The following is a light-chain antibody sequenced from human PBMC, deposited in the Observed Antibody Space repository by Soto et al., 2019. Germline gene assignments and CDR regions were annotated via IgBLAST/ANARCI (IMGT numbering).Light chain of an antibody. CDR1: SSDVGGYNY. Sequence: QSALTQPPSASGSPGQSVTISCTGTSSDVGGYNYVSWYQQHPGKAPKLMIYEVSKRPSGVPDRFSGSKSGNTASLTVSGLQEEDEDYYYCSSYAGIKYLRYVFGTVTKLTVL. CDR3: SSYAGIKYLRYV. V-gene: IGLV2-8*01. J-gene: IGLJ1*01. CDR2: EVS.